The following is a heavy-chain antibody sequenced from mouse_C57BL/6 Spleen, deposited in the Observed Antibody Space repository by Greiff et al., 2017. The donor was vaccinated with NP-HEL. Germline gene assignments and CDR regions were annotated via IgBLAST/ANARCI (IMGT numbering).Heavy chain of an antibody. CDR2: ISSGGSYT. CDR1: GFTFSSYG. Sequence: DVQLVESGGDLVKPGGSLKLSCAASGFTFSSYGMSWVRQTPDKRLEWVATISSGGSYTYYPDSVKGRFTISRDNAKNTLYLQMSSLKSEDTAMYYCARQGVYYGNDYAMDYWGQGTSVTVSS. J-gene: IGHJ4*01. V-gene: IGHV5-6*01. CDR3: ARQGVYYGNDYAMDY. D-gene: IGHD2-1*01.